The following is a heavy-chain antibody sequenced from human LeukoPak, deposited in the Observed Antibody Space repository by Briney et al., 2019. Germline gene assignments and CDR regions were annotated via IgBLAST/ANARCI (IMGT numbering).Heavy chain of an antibody. CDR2: IYYSGST. CDR1: GGSISSSSYY. J-gene: IGHJ4*02. CDR3: ARHAYYYGSGSYYFFDY. V-gene: IGHV4-39*01. Sequence: PSETLSLTCTVSGGSISSSSYYWGWIRQPPGKGLEWIGSIYYSGSTYYNPSLKSRVTISVDTSKNQFSLKLSSVTAADTAVYYCARHAYYYGSGSYYFFDYWGQGTLVTVSS. D-gene: IGHD3-10*01.